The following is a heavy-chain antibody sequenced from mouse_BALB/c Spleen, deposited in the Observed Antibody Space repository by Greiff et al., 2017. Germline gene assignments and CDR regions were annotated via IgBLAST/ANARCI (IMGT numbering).Heavy chain of an antibody. CDR2: IYPGDGDT. V-gene: IGHV1-82*01. CDR3: ARSEVYYAMDY. J-gene: IGHJ4*01. Sequence: QVQLQQSGPELVKPGASVKISCKASGYAFSSSWLHWVKQRPGQGLEWIGRIYPGDGDTNYNGKFKGKATLTADKSSSPAYMQLSSLTSVDSAVYFCARSEVYYAMDYWGQGTSVTVSS. CDR1: GYAFSSSW.